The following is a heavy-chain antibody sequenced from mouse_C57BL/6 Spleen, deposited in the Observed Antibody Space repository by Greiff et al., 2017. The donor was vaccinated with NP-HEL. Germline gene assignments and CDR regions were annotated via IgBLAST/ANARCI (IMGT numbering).Heavy chain of an antibody. CDR3: ARNYGSSYPRYFDV. V-gene: IGHV1-50*01. CDR2: IDPSDSYT. Sequence: QVQLQQPGAELVKPGASVKLSCKASGYTFTSYWMQWVKQRPGQGLEWIGEIDPSDSYTNYNQKFKGKATLTVDTSSSTAYMQLSSLTSEDSAVYYCARNYGSSYPRYFDVWGTGTTVTVSS. D-gene: IGHD1-1*01. CDR1: GYTFTSYW. J-gene: IGHJ1*03.